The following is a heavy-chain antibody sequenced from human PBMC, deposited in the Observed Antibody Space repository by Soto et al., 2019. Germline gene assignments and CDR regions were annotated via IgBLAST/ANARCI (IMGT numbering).Heavy chain of an antibody. CDR2: ISAYNGNT. D-gene: IGHD3-16*02. CDR3: ARDLVITFGGVIDPNWFDP. V-gene: IGHV1-18*01. Sequence: ASVKVSCKASGYTFTSYGISWVRQAPGQGLEWMGWISAYNGNTNYAQKLQGRVTVTTDTSTSTAYMELRSLRSDDTAVYYCARDLVITFGGVIDPNWFDPWGQGTLVTVSS. J-gene: IGHJ5*02. CDR1: GYTFTSYG.